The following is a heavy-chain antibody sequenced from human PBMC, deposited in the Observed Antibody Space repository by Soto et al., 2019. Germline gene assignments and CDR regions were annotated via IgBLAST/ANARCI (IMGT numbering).Heavy chain of an antibody. CDR2: IYSGGST. D-gene: IGHD3-10*02. J-gene: IGHJ6*02. CDR3: AIYMFPVMDL. Sequence: EVQLVESGGGLVQPGGSLRLSCAASGFTVSSNYMSWVRQAPGKGLEWVSVIYSGGSTYYAASVKGRFTIPRDKSKNTLYLQINSLRAEDTAVYYFAIYMFPVMDLWGHGTTVTVSS. V-gene: IGHV3-66*01. CDR1: GFTVSSNY.